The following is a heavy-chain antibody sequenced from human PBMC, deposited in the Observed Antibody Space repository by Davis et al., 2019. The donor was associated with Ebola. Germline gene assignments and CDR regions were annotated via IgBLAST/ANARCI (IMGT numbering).Heavy chain of an antibody. J-gene: IGHJ4*02. CDR3: VRDPALVVTGGGWFFGL. V-gene: IGHV3-21*01. Sequence: GESLKISCAASGFTFSSYSMNWVRQAPGKGLEWVSFISSSSNYIYYADSVKGRFTVSRDNAKNSLYLQMNSLRAEDTAVYYCVRDPALVVTGGGWFFGLWGQGTLVTVSS. CDR2: ISSSSNYI. D-gene: IGHD2-21*02. CDR1: GFTFSSYS.